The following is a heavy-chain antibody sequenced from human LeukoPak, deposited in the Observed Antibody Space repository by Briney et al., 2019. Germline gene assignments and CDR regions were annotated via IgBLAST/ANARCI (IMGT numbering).Heavy chain of an antibody. CDR1: GYTFTSYA. J-gene: IGHJ3*01. CDR3: ARRMLGGYDAFDV. V-gene: IGHV1-18*01. CDR2: ISAYNGNT. Sequence: ASVKVSCKASGYTFTSYAITWVRQAPGQGLEWMGWISAYNGNTNYAQKLQGRVTMTTDTSTRTAYVELRSLRSDDTAVYYCARRMLGGYDAFDVWGQGTMVTVSS. D-gene: IGHD5-12*01.